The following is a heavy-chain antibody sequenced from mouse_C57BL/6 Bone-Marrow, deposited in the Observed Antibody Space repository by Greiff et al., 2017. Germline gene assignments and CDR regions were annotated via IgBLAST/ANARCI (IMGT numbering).Heavy chain of an antibody. D-gene: IGHD1-1*01. V-gene: IGHV1-55*01. Sequence: QVQLQQPGAELVKPGASVKMSCKASGYTFTSYWITWVKQRPGQGLEWIGDIYPGSGSTNYNEKFKSKATLTVDTSSSTAYMQLSSLTSEYSAVYYCARSAVYYYGPWFAYWGQGTLVTVSA. J-gene: IGHJ3*01. CDR3: ARSAVYYYGPWFAY. CDR1: GYTFTSYW. CDR2: IYPGSGST.